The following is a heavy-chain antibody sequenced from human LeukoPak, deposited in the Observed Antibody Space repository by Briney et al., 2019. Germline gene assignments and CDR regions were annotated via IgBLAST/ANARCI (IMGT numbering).Heavy chain of an antibody. CDR1: GGSISSYY. J-gene: IGHJ4*02. V-gene: IGHV4-59*01. CDR3: AREGYFDTSGYFEY. D-gene: IGHD3-22*01. Sequence: PSETLSLTCTVSGGSISSYYWSWIRQPPGKGLEWIGYIYYSGSTNYNPSLKSRVTISVDKSNNRFSLKLSAVTAADSAIYYCAREGYFDTSGYFEYWGQGILVTVSP. CDR2: IYYSGST.